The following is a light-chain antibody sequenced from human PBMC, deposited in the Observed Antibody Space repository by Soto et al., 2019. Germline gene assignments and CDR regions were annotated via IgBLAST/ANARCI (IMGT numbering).Light chain of an antibody. J-gene: IGKJ4*01. CDR3: QQYYRWPVT. CDR1: QSVSSN. V-gene: IGKV3-15*01. Sequence: EMVMTQSPATLSVSPGERATLSCRASQSVSSNLAWYQQKPGQAPRLLIYGASTRATGIPARFSGSWSGAEFTLTIDSLQSDDSAIYYCQQYYRWPVTFGGGTKVDIK. CDR2: GAS.